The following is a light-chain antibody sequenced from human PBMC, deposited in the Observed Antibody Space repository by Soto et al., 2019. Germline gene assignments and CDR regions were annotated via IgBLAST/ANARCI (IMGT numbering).Light chain of an antibody. CDR2: EVT. J-gene: IGLJ1*01. Sequence: QSALTQPPSASGSPGQSVTISCTGAGTDVGQYNYVSWYQHHPGKAPKLLIYEVTNRHSGVSNRFSGSKSGNTASLTISGLQAEDEADYYCSSYTSSTDYVFGTGTKVTVL. CDR3: SSYTSSTDYV. CDR1: GTDVGQYNY. V-gene: IGLV2-14*01.